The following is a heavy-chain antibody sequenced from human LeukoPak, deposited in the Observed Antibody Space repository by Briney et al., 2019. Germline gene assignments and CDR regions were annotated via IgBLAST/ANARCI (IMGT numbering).Heavy chain of an antibody. CDR2: IWYDGSKT. D-gene: IGHD2-2*01. V-gene: IGHV3-33*01. Sequence: PGRSLGLSCTTSGFTFTNYGINWVRQAPGKGLEWVAAIWYDGSKTSYTDSVKGRFTVSRDISKNTVYLQMNGLKAEDTAVYYCARDDCSTTPCYAYWGQGTLSPSPQ. J-gene: IGHJ4*02. CDR3: ARDDCSTTPCYAY. CDR1: GFTFTNYG.